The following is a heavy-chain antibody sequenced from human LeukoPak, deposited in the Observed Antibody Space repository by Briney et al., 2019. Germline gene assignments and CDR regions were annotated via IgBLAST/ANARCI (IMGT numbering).Heavy chain of an antibody. V-gene: IGHV3-33*01. Sequence: PARSLRLSCAASGFSFRSHGMHWVRQAPGKGLEWVAVIWYDASDKYYADSVRGRFTVSRDNSKNTFHLQMNSLRVDDTAVYHCVRDIYSKYLDFWGRGTLVTVSS. CDR3: VRDIYSKYLDF. J-gene: IGHJ2*01. CDR1: GFSFRSHG. CDR2: IWYDASDK. D-gene: IGHD3-10*01.